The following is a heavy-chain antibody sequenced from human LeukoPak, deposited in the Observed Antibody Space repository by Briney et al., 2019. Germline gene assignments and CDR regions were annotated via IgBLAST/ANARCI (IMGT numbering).Heavy chain of an antibody. CDR1: GGSISSSSYY. Sequence: SETLSLTCTVSGGSISSSSYYWGWIRQPPGKGLEWIGRIYYSGSTYYNPSIKSRVTISVDTSKNQFSLKLSSVTAAETAVYYCARRTTYYYGSGNNWFDPWGQGTLVTVSS. CDR3: ARRTTYYYGSGNNWFDP. V-gene: IGHV4-39*01. D-gene: IGHD3-10*01. J-gene: IGHJ5*02. CDR2: IYYSGST.